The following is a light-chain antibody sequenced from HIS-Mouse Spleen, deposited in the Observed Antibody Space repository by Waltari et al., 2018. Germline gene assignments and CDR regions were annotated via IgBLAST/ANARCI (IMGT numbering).Light chain of an antibody. V-gene: IGLV3-1*01. CDR2: HDS. Sequence: SYELTQPPSVSVSPGQTASITCSGDKLGDKYACWYPQKPGQSPVLVICHDSKRPSGIPERFSGSNSGNTATLTISGTQAMDEADYYCQAWDSSYSVFGGGTKLTVL. CDR1: KLGDKY. J-gene: IGLJ2*01. CDR3: QAWDSSYSV.